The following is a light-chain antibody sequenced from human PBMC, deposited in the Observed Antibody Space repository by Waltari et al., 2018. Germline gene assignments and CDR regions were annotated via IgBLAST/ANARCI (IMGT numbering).Light chain of an antibody. V-gene: IGLV2-23*02. CDR3: CSYSGDLSFGVV. CDR2: EVT. J-gene: IGLJ2*01. CDR1: CPDFGNYDL. Sequence: QSALTQPASVSGSPGQSIPIPCTGTCPDFGNYDLLSLSQQHPGKAPKLIIYEVTTRPSGFSNRFSGSKSGNTASLTISGLHTEDEGDYYCCSYSGDLSFGVVFGGGTKLTVL.